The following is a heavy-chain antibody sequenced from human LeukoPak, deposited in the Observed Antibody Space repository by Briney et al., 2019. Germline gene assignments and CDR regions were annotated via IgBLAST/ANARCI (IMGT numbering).Heavy chain of an antibody. CDR1: GFTFSDYY. CDR3: ARGPPSPNY. V-gene: IGHV4-34*01. Sequence: GSLRLSCAASGFTFSDYYMSWIRQPPGKGLEWIGEINHSGSTNYNPSLKSRVTISVDTSKNQFSLKLSSVTAADTAVYYCARGPPSPNYWGQGTLVTVSS. J-gene: IGHJ4*02. CDR2: INHSGST.